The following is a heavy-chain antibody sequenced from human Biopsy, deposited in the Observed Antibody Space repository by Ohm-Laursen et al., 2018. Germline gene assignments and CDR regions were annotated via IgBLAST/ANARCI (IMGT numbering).Heavy chain of an antibody. CDR3: ARDALGGGSYRFFY. V-gene: IGHV1-69*13. Sequence: GASVKVSCKVSGGTFTNYAISWVRQAPGQGLEWMGGIIPIFGTANYAQKFQGRVTITADESSSTAYMELSSLRSDDTAVYYCARDALGGGSYRFFYWGQGSLIIVSS. J-gene: IGHJ4*02. D-gene: IGHD1-26*01. CDR2: IIPIFGTA. CDR1: GGTFTNYA.